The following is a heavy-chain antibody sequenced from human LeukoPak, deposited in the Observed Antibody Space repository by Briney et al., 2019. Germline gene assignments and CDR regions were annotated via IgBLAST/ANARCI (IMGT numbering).Heavy chain of an antibody. CDR1: GYTFTSYG. V-gene: IGHV1-18*01. J-gene: IGHJ4*02. D-gene: IGHD6-13*01. CDR3: ARGPVARSRWYLTKPFDY. Sequence: ASVKVSCKASGYTFTSYGISWVRQAPGQGLEWMGWISAYNGNTNYAQKLQGRVTMTTDTSTSTAYMELRSLRSDDTAVYYCARGPVARSRWYLTKPFDYWGQGPLVPVSS. CDR2: ISAYNGNT.